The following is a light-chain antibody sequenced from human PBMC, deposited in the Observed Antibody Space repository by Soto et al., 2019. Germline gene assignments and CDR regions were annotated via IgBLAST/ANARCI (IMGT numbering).Light chain of an antibody. CDR1: QPSNRW. V-gene: IGKV1-12*01. CDR3: KQSKSFPLT. CDR2: AAS. Sequence: IQMTQSPSPLSASVGDRVTITCRASQPSNRWVGWYQQQPGKAPKLLIYAASSLHTGVPLRFSGSGSGTDFSLTISILQPEDFATYYCKQSKSFPLTFGGGTKVDIK. J-gene: IGKJ4*01.